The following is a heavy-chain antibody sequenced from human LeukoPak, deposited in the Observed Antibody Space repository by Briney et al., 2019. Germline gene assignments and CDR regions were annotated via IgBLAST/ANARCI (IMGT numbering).Heavy chain of an antibody. V-gene: IGHV3-30*18. Sequence: GGSLRLSCAASGFTFSSYAMHWVRQAPGKGLEWVAVISYDGSNKYYTDSVKGRFTISRDNSKNTLYLQMNSLRAEATAVYYCAKSSSYYDSRGYYSPDYFDYWGQGTLVTVPS. CDR2: ISYDGSNK. D-gene: IGHD3-22*01. CDR1: GFTFSSYA. J-gene: IGHJ4*02. CDR3: AKSSSYYDSRGYYSPDYFDY.